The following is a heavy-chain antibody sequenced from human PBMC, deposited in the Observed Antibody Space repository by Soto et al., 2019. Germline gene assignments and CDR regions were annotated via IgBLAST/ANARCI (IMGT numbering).Heavy chain of an antibody. V-gene: IGHV3-23*01. CDR2: SSAGGSNT. CDR1: GLSFSSYA. J-gene: IGHJ4*02. D-gene: IGHD3-10*01. CDR3: ADGGEWAFNFEY. Sequence: EVQRLESGGGLIQPGGSLRLSCAASGLSFSSYAMSWVRQAPGKGLEWVSGSSAGGSNTYYAPSVKGRFTMSRDKSKNILFLQMNSLRAEDTAVYYCADGGEWAFNFEYWGQGTLVTVSS.